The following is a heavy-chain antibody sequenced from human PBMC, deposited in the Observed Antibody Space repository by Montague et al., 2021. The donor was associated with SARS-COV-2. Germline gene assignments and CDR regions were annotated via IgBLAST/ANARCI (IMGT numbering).Heavy chain of an antibody. D-gene: IGHD4-23*01. V-gene: IGHV3-33*01. J-gene: IGHJ5*02. CDR2: IWYDGSNK. CDR1: GFTFSSYG. CDR3: AREGGHGGNEPTGGFDP. Sequence: SLRLSCAASGFTFSSYGMHWVRQAPGKGLEWVAVIWYDGSNKYYXDSVKGRFTISRDNSKNTLYLQMNSLRAEDTAVYYCAREGGHGGNEPTGGFDPWGQGTLVTVSS.